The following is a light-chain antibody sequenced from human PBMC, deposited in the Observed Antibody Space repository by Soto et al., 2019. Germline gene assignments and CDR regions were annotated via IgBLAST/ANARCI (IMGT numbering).Light chain of an antibody. J-gene: IGLJ1*01. CDR2: EVS. CDR1: NXDVGGYNY. V-gene: IGLV2-14*01. CDR3: SSYTSSSALYV. Sequence: QSVLTQPASVSGSPGQSLTISCTGTNXDVGGYNYVSWYQQHPGKAPKFMIYEVSNRPSGVSNRFSGSKSGNTASLTISGLQPEDEADYYCSSYTSSSALYVFGTGTKVTVL.